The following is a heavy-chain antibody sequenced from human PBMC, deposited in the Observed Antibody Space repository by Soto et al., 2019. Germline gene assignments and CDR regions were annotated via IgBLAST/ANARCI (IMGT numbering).Heavy chain of an antibody. V-gene: IGHV6-1*01. CDR3: ARDHYDFWSGYTNWFDP. Sequence: KQSQTLSLPCAISGDRVSSNSAAWNWIRQSPSGGLEWLGRTYYRSKWYNDYAGSVKSRITINPDTSKNQFSLQLNSVTPEDTAVYYCARDHYDFWSGYTNWFDPWGQGTLVTVSS. J-gene: IGHJ5*02. CDR1: GDRVSSNSAA. CDR2: TYYRSKWYN. D-gene: IGHD3-3*01.